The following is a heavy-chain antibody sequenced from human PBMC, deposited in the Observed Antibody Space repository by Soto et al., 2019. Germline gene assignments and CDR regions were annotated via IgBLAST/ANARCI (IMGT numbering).Heavy chain of an antibody. CDR2: IIPIFGTA. J-gene: IGHJ6*02. Sequence: QVQLVQSGAEVKKPGSSVKVSCEASGGTFSSYAISWVRQAPGQGLEWMGGIIPIFGTANYAQKFQGRVTITADESTTTAYMELSSLRSEDTAVYYCARDLKRYYDSSGYGYYYYGMDVWGQGTTVTVSS. CDR1: GGTFSSYA. D-gene: IGHD3-22*01. CDR3: ARDLKRYYDSSGYGYYYYGMDV. V-gene: IGHV1-69*01.